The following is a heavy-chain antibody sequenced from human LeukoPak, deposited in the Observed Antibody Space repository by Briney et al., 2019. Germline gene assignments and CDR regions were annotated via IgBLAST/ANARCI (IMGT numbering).Heavy chain of an antibody. Sequence: ASVKVSCKASGYIFTSYNIYWVRQAPGQGLEWMGIINPSGGTTNYAQKFKGRVTMTRDTSTSTVYMELSSLRSEDTAVYYCARDLGRYDSSGYYLYYMDVWGKGTTVTVSS. CDR3: ARDLGRYDSSGYYLYYMDV. CDR1: GYIFTSYN. V-gene: IGHV1-46*01. CDR2: INPSGGTT. J-gene: IGHJ6*03. D-gene: IGHD3-22*01.